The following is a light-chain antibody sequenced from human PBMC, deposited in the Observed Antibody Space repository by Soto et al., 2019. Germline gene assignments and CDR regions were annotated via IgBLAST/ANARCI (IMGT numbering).Light chain of an antibody. V-gene: IGKV3-15*01. CDR3: QQYQNWPLIT. Sequence: EIVSTHSQGTLSVSPGERVTVSCRASQSVSSNLAWYQQKPGQTPRLLIYGASTRATGIPDRFSGSGSGTEFTLTISSLQSEDFADYYCQQYQNWPLITFGQGTRLEIK. J-gene: IGKJ5*01. CDR1: QSVSSN. CDR2: GAS.